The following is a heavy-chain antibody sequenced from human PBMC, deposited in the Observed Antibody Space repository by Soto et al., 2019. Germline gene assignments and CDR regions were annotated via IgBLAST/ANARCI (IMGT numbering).Heavy chain of an antibody. Sequence: EMQLVESWGGLVQPGGSLRLSCAGSGLTFRNDWLSWVRQAPVKGLEWVANINQDGSERYYVDSVRGRFTISRDNVENSLDLQLNSLRPEDTAVYYCAVYGYGVSAAAYWGQGTLVTVSS. V-gene: IGHV3-7*03. D-gene: IGHD4-17*01. CDR2: INQDGSER. CDR1: GLTFRNDW. J-gene: IGHJ4*02. CDR3: AVYGYGVSAAAY.